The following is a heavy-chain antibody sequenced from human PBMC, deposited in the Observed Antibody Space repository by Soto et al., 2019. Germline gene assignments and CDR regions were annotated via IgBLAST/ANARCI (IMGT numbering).Heavy chain of an antibody. V-gene: IGHV3-53*01. J-gene: IGHJ6*02. D-gene: IGHD1-1*01. CDR2: IYSGGST. Sequence: RLSCAVSGFTVGIKNMNWVRQAPGKGLEWVSVIYSGGSTYYADSVKGRFTISRDNSKSALYLQMNSLRAEDTAVYYCAREGYDGWHYGMDVWGQGTTVTVS. CDR3: AREGYDGWHYGMDV. CDR1: GFTVGIKN.